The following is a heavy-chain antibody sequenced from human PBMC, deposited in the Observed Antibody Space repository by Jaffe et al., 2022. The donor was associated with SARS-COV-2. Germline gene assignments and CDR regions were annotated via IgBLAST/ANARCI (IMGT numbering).Heavy chain of an antibody. J-gene: IGHJ4*02. Sequence: EVQLVESGGGLVQPGRSLRLSCAASGFTFDDYAMHWVRQAPGKGLEWVSGISWVSNIIGYADSVKGRFTISRDNAKNSLYLQMNSLRPEDTALYFCAKGLGGSGSSWGQGTLVTVSS. CDR2: ISWVSNII. D-gene: IGHD3-10*01. V-gene: IGHV3-9*01. CDR1: GFTFDDYA. CDR3: AKGLGGSGSS.